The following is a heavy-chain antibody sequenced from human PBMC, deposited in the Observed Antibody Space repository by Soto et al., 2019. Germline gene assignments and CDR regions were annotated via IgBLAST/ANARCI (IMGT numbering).Heavy chain of an antibody. V-gene: IGHV1-69*01. J-gene: IGHJ6*02. CDR1: GGTFSSYA. Sequence: QVQLVQSGAEVKKPGSSVKVSCTASGGTFSSYAISWVRQAHGQGLEWMGGIIPIFGTANYAQKFQGRVTITADESTTTAYMELSSLRSEDTAVYYCARDLKRYYDSSGYGYYYYGMDVWGQGTTVTVSS. D-gene: IGHD3-22*01. CDR3: ARDLKRYYDSSGYGYYYYGMDV. CDR2: IIPIFGTA.